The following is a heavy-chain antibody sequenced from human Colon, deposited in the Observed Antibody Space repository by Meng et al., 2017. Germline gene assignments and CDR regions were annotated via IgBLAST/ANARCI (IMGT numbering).Heavy chain of an antibody. Sequence: GGSLRLSCNTSGYDFATYWIGWVRQMPGEGLQWMGIIYPGDSEIKYSPSFEGQVTISADTSMSTAYLQWNSVQAPDSAMYYCARHIRGTSIFFSLDYWGQGTLVTVSS. CDR1: GYDFATYW. V-gene: IGHV5-51*01. CDR2: IYPGDSEI. D-gene: IGHD2-21*02. CDR3: ARHIRGTSIFFSLDY. J-gene: IGHJ4*02.